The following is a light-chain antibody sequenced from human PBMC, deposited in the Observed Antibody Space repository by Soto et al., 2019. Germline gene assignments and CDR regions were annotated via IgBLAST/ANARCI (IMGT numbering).Light chain of an antibody. CDR2: KAS. Sequence: IQMTQSPSTLSGSVGDRVTITCRPSQAIMSWLAWYQQKPGKAPKLLIYKASTLKSGVPSRFSGSGSGTEFTLTISSLQPDDFATYYCQQYNSYWTFGQGTKV. CDR1: QAIMSW. J-gene: IGKJ1*01. V-gene: IGKV1-5*03. CDR3: QQYNSYWT.